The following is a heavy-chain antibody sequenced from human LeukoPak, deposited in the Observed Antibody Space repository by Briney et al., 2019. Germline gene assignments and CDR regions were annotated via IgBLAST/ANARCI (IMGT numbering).Heavy chain of an antibody. D-gene: IGHD1-14*01. CDR2: IIPIFGTA. Sequence: GSSVKVSCKASGGTFSSYAISWVRQAPGQGLEWMGGIIPIFGTANYAQKFQGRVTITADESTSTAYMELSSLRSEDTAVYYCATADPVDGAKHQPYYFDYWGQGTLVTVSS. J-gene: IGHJ4*02. CDR3: ATADPVDGAKHQPYYFDY. CDR1: GGTFSSYA. V-gene: IGHV1-69*01.